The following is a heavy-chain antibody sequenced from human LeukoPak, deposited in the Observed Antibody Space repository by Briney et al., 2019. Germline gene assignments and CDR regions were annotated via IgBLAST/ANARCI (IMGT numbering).Heavy chain of an antibody. D-gene: IGHD2-21*01. CDR2: INHSGST. V-gene: IGHV4-34*01. J-gene: IGHJ4*02. CDR1: GGSFSGYY. CDR3: ARTAYYPNDY. Sequence: SETLSLTCAVYGGSFSGYYWSWIRQPPGKGLEWIAEINHSGSTNYNPSLKSRVTISVDTSKNQFSLKLSSVTAADTAVYYCARTAYYPNDYWGQGTLVTVSS.